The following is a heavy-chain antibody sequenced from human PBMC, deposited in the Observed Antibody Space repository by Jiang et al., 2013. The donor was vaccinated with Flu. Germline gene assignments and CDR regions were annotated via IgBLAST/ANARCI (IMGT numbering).Heavy chain of an antibody. V-gene: IGHV3-30*18. CDR3: AKDSGSPRNFDY. CDR1: GFTFSSYG. CDR2: ISYDGSNK. D-gene: IGHD1-26*01. J-gene: IGHJ4*02. Sequence: AASGFTFSSYGMHWVRQAPGKGLEWVAVISYDGSNKYYADSVKGRFTISRDNSKNTLYLQMNSLRAEDTAVYYCAKDSGSPRNFDYWGQGTLVTVSS.